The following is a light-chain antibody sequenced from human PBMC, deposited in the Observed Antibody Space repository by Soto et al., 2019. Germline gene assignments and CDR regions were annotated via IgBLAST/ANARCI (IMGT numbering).Light chain of an antibody. CDR2: AAS. Sequence: DIPMTQSPYTLSAYVGDRVTITCRASQSVSNYLNWYQQKPGKAPTLLIYAASTLQSGVPSRISGSGSGTDFTLTISSLQPEDFATYYCQQSYSTPWTFGQGAKV. CDR1: QSVSNY. J-gene: IGKJ1*01. V-gene: IGKV1-39*01. CDR3: QQSYSTPWT.